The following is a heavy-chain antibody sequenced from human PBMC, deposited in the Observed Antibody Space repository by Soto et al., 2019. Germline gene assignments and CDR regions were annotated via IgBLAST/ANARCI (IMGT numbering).Heavy chain of an antibody. J-gene: IGHJ4*02. CDR2: IYWDDDK. CDR1: GFSLSTSAVG. Sequence: QITLKESGPTLVKPTQTLTLTCTFSGFSLSTSAVGVGWIRQPPGKALEWLALIYWDDDKRYSPSLKSRLTIPKNATPNHVVVTTITMDALDTTTSYCAAQMVDTAMVTCEYYFDYWGQGTLVTVSS. D-gene: IGHD5-18*01. CDR3: AAQMVDTAMVTCEYYFDY. V-gene: IGHV2-5*02.